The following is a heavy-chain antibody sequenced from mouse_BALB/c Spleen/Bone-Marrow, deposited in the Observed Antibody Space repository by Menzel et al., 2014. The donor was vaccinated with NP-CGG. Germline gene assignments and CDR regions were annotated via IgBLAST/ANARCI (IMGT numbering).Heavy chain of an antibody. Sequence: QVQLQQPGPELVRPGVSVKISCKGSSYTFTDYAMHWVKQSHAKSLEWIGVISTYYGNANYNQKFKGKATMTVDKSSSTAYMELARLTSEGSAVYYCTRGGRCDEVAYWGQGTLVTVSA. J-gene: IGHJ3*01. V-gene: IGHV1-67*01. CDR3: TRGGRCDEVAY. CDR2: ISTYYGNA. CDR1: SYTFTDYA.